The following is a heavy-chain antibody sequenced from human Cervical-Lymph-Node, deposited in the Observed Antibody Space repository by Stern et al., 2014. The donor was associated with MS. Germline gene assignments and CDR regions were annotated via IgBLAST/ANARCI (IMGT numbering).Heavy chain of an antibody. CDR3: AHMHWLARPFDY. V-gene: IGHV2-5*02. J-gene: IGHJ4*02. Sequence: QITLKESGPTLLKPTQTLTLTCSFSGFSLTTSGVGVGWIRQPPGRALEWLALIYWDDDKHYSPSLKTRLTITKDTSKNQVVLTMTNMDPVDTATYYCAHMHWLARPFDYLGQGALVTVSS. CDR1: GFSLTTSGVG. CDR2: IYWDDDK. D-gene: IGHD6-19*01.